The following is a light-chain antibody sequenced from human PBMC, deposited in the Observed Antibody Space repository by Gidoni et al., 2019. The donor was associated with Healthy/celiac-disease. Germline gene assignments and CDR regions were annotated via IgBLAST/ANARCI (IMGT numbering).Light chain of an antibody. CDR3: QVWDSSSDHVV. CDR2: DDS. CDR1: NIGSKS. Sequence: YVLTHPHSVSVAPGKTARITCGGNNIGSKSVQWYQQKPGQAPVLVVYDDSDRPSGNPERFSGSNSGNTATLTISRVEAGDEADYYCQVWDSSSDHVVFGGGTKLTVL. J-gene: IGLJ2*01. V-gene: IGLV3-21*03.